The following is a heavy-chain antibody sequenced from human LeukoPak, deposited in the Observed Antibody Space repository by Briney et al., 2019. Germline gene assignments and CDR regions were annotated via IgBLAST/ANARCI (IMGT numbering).Heavy chain of an antibody. Sequence: GESLKISCKGSGYSFTGYWIGGVRQMPGKGLEWMGITYPGDSDTRYSPSFQGQVTISADKSIRTAYLQWSSLKASDTAMYYCARQSAMVQGGDYWGQGTLVTVSS. CDR2: TYPGDSDT. D-gene: IGHD5-18*01. CDR3: ARQSAMVQGGDY. CDR1: GYSFTGYW. V-gene: IGHV5-51*01. J-gene: IGHJ4*02.